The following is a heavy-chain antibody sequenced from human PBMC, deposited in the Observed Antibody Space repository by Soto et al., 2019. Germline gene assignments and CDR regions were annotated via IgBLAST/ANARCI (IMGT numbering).Heavy chain of an antibody. J-gene: IGHJ6*02. CDR3: ARDLWGYCGTGCYPLDV. CDR2: MYNTGST. V-gene: IGHV4-59*01. D-gene: IGHD2-21*02. CDR1: GGPISGYE. Sequence: SEALCLSWSGSGGPISGYEWSWSRLLPGKGLEWIGYMYNTGSTVYNPSFKSRVTISVDTSKSQFSLSLNSVTAADTAIYYCARDLWGYCGTGCYPLDVWGQGTTVT.